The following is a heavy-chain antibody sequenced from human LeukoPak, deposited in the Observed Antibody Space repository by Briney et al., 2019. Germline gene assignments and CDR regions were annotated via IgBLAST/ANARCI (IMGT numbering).Heavy chain of an antibody. V-gene: IGHV3-53*01. Sequence: GGSLRLSCAAFGFTVSSNYMSWVRQAPGKGLEWVSVFGGGGTYYGDSVKGRFTISRDNSKNTLYLQMNSLRAEDTAVYYCAKDPGRFLGPGLFDYWGQGTLVTVSS. CDR1: GFTVSSNY. D-gene: IGHD3-3*01. J-gene: IGHJ4*02. CDR2: FGGGGT. CDR3: AKDPGRFLGPGLFDY.